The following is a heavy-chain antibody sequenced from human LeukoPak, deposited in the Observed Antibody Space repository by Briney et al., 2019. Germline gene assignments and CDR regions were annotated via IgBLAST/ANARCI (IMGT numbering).Heavy chain of an antibody. J-gene: IGHJ5*02. Sequence: GGSLRLSCAASGFTVSSNYMSWVRQAPGKGLEWVSVIYSGDNTYYADSVKGRFTISRDISKNTLFLQMNSLRAEDTAVYYCAKDAFWEVVVVAATLNWSDPWGQGTLVTVSS. CDR2: IYSGDNT. V-gene: IGHV3-66*01. D-gene: IGHD2-15*01. CDR1: GFTVSSNY. CDR3: AKDAFWEVVVVAATLNWSDP.